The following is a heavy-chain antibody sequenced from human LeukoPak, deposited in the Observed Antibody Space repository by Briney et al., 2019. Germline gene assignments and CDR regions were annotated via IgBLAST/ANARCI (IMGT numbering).Heavy chain of an antibody. D-gene: IGHD3-3*01. V-gene: IGHV4-59*12. J-gene: IGHJ5*02. CDR3: AREDRHGTSGVVGFDP. CDR2: IYYSGST. CDR1: DGSITGYF. Sequence: PSETLSLTCTVSDGSITGYFWSWIRQPPGKGLEWIGYIYYSGSTSYNPSLQSRVTISVDTSKSQFSLKLSSVTAADTAVYFCAREDRHGTSGVVGFDPWGQGTLVTVSS.